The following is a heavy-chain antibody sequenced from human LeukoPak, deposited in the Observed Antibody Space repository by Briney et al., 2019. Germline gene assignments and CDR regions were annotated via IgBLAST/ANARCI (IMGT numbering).Heavy chain of an antibody. J-gene: IGHJ3*01. CDR2: ISGSCHSA. CDR1: GFTFSSYA. Sequence: GGSLRLSCAASGFTFSSYAMSWARQAPGKGLEWVSAISGSCHSAFYTDSVKGRFTISRDNSKYTVYMQMNSLRAEDTAVYYCAKALRESGDYNDAFDVWGQGTMVTVS. V-gene: IGHV3-23*01. D-gene: IGHD4-11*01. CDR3: AKALRESGDYNDAFDV.